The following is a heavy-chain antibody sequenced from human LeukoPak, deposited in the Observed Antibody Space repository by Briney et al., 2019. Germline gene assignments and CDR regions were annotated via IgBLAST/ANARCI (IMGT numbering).Heavy chain of an antibody. J-gene: IGHJ4*02. CDR1: GGSISSYY. CDR3: ARMDTALYYFDY. D-gene: IGHD5-18*01. V-gene: IGHV4-59*01. CDR2: IYYSGST. Sequence: SETLSLTCTVSGGSISSYYWSWFRQPPGKGLEWVGYIYYSGSTNYNPSLKSRVTISVDTSKNQFSLKLSSVTAADTAVYYCARMDTALYYFDYWGQGTLVTVSS.